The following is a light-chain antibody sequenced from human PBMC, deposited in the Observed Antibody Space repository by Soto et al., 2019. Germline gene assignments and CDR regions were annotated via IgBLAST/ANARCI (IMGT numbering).Light chain of an antibody. V-gene: IGKV1-9*01. CDR3: QQLWTCPLT. Sequence: DTQLTQSPSFLSASVGDRVTITCRASQDVSRSVGWYQQKPGKAPKLLISAASTLHSVVPSRFSGSGSGTDFTLTIISLQPEDFATYYSQQLWTCPLTFGGGTKVEI. J-gene: IGKJ4*01. CDR1: QDVSRS. CDR2: AAS.